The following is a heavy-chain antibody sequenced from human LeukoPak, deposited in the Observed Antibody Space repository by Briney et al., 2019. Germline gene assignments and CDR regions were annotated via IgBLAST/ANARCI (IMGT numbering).Heavy chain of an antibody. CDR1: GFTFSSYW. V-gene: IGHV3-7*01. D-gene: IGHD3-10*01. J-gene: IGHJ6*02. CDR3: ARERRALLWFPQGYYGMDV. CDR2: IKQDGSEK. Sequence: GGSLRLSCAASGFTFSSYWMSWVRQAPGKGLEWVANIKQDGSEKYYVDSVKGRFTISRDNAKNSLCLQMDSLRAEDTAVYYCARERRALLWFPQGYYGMDVWGQGTTVTVSS.